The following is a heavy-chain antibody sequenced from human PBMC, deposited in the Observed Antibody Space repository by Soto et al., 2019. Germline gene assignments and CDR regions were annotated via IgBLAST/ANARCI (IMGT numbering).Heavy chain of an antibody. Sequence: QVQLVESGGGLVRPGGSLRLSCAASGFTFSDYYMTWIRQAPGKGLEWVSYITGSSDYTNYADSVKGRFTISRDNVKNSLYLQMNGLRAEDTAVYYCAREYYYGMDVWGQGTTVTVSS. V-gene: IGHV3-11*05. J-gene: IGHJ6*02. CDR2: ITGSSDYT. CDR1: GFTFSDYY. CDR3: AREYYYGMDV.